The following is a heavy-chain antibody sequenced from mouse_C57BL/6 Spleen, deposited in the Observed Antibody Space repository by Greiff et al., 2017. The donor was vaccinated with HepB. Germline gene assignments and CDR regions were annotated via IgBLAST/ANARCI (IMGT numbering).Heavy chain of an antibody. Sequence: QVQLQQPGAELVKPGASVKLSCKASGYTFTSYWMQWVKQRPGQGLEWIGEIDPSDSYTNYNQKFKGKATLTVDTSSSTAYMQLSSLTSEDAAVYYCATGEFRYYAMDYWGQGTSVTVSS. J-gene: IGHJ4*01. CDR2: IDPSDSYT. CDR3: ATGEFRYYAMDY. V-gene: IGHV1-50*01. CDR1: GYTFTSYW.